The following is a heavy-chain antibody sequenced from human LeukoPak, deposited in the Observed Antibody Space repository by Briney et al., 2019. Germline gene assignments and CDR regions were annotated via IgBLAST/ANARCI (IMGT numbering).Heavy chain of an antibody. CDR1: GFTFSSYS. Sequence: GGSLRLSCAASGFTFSSYSMNWVRQAPGKGLEWVSPISSSSSYIYYADSVKGRFTISRDNAKNSLYLQMNSLRAEDTAVYYCARFYYYGSGSYSGVDYWGQGTLVTVSS. CDR3: ARFYYYGSGSYSGVDY. D-gene: IGHD3-10*01. V-gene: IGHV3-21*01. J-gene: IGHJ4*02. CDR2: ISSSSSYI.